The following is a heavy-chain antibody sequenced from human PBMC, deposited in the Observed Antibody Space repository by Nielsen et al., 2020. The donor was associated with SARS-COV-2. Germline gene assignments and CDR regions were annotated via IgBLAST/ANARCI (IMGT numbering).Heavy chain of an antibody. CDR3: TRLSGSYSYYFDY. Sequence: GESLKISCAASGFTFSGSAMHWVRQASGKGLEWVGRIRSKANSYATAYAASVKGRFTISRDDSKNTAYLQMNSLKTEDTAVYYCTRLSGSYSYYFDYWGQGTLVTVSS. J-gene: IGHJ4*02. V-gene: IGHV3-73*01. CDR1: GFTFSGSA. D-gene: IGHD1-26*01. CDR2: IRSKANSYAT.